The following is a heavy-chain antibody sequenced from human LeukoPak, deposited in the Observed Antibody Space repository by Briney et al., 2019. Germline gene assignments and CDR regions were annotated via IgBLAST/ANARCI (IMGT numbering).Heavy chain of an antibody. CDR3: AKITGIYHIDH. D-gene: IGHD1-26*01. CDR1: GYSISSDYY. J-gene: IGHJ4*02. Sequence: SETLSLTCAVSGYSISSDYYWGWIRQPPGKGLEWTGIIYHTGTTYYSPSLKSRVTISLDTSQNQFSLKLSSVTAADTAVYYCAKITGIYHIDHWGQGTLVTVSS. V-gene: IGHV4-38-2*01. CDR2: IYHTGTT.